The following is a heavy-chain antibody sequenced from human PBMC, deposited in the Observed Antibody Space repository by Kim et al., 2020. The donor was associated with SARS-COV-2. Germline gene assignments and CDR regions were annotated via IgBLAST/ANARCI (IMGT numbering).Heavy chain of an antibody. J-gene: IGHJ4*02. Sequence: YADSVKGRFTGSRDNAKNTLYLQMDNLGVEDTALYYCAKDHESSGWPTFDYWGQGTQVTVSS. D-gene: IGHD6-19*01. CDR3: AKDHESSGWPTFDY. V-gene: IGHV3-23*01.